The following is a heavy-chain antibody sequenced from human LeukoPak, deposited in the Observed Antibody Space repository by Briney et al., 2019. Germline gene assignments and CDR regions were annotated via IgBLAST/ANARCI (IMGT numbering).Heavy chain of an antibody. CDR2: FSGSGGST. CDR3: AKDSGGSYYYYYCMDV. Sequence: PGASLRLSCAASGFTFSIYAMRWVRQSPGGGLEWVSAFSGSGGSTFYADSVKGRFPISRDNYKNTLYLQMNSMRAEDTDVDKCAKDSGGSYYYYYCMDVWGQGTTVTVSS. CDR1: GFTFSIYA. J-gene: IGHJ6*02. D-gene: IGHD1-26*01. V-gene: IGHV3-23*01.